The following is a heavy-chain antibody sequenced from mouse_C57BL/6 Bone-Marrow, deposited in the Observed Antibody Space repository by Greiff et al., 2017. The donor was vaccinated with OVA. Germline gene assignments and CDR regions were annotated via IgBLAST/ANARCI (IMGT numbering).Heavy chain of an antibody. J-gene: IGHJ1*03. CDR3: ARKRRSWYFDV. V-gene: IGHV1-22*01. CDR1: GYTFTDYN. CDR2: INPNNGGT. Sequence: VQLQQSGPELVKPGASVKMSCKASGYTFTDYNMHWVKQSPGKSLEWIGYINPNNGGTSYNQKFKGKATLTVTKSSSTAYMELRSLTSEDSAVYYCARKRRSWYFDVWGTGTTVTVSA.